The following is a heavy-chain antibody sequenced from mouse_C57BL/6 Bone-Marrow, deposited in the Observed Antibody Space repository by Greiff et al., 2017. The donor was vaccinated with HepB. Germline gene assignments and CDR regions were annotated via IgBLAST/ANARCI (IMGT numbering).Heavy chain of an antibody. Sequence: EVHLVESGGGLVKPGGSLKLSCAASGFTFSDYGMHWVRQAPEKGLEWVAYISSGSSTIYYADTVEGRFTISRDNAKNTLFLQMTSLRSEDTAMYYCARGVTGPWFAYWGQGTLVTVSA. CDR3: ARGVTGPWFAY. V-gene: IGHV5-17*01. J-gene: IGHJ3*01. CDR2: ISSGSSTI. CDR1: GFTFSDYG. D-gene: IGHD2-1*01.